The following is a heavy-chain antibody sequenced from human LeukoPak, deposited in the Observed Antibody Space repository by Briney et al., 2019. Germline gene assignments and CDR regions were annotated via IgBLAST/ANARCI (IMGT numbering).Heavy chain of an antibody. J-gene: IGHJ4*02. CDR1: GYTFTGYY. CDR3: ARVSLGDYAFDY. V-gene: IGHV1-2*02. D-gene: IGHD3-16*01. Sequence: ASVKVSCKASGYTFTGYYVHWVRQAPGQGLEWMGWMNPKSGGTNYAQKFEARVTMNRDTSISTAYMELSRLRFDDTAVYYCARVSLGDYAFDYWGQGTLVTVSS. CDR2: MNPKSGGT.